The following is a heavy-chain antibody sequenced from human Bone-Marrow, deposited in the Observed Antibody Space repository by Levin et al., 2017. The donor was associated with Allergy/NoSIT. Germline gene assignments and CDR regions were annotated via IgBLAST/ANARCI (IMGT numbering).Heavy chain of an antibody. J-gene: IGHJ5*01. CDR1: GFSIGGACY. D-gene: IGHD6-13*01. CDR3: ASGHNSGWYKEWFDL. CDR2: IYHSGTT. Sequence: PSETLSLTCAVSGFSIGGACYWGWIRQPPGKGLEWIGSIYHSGTTYYNPSLKSRITISRDTSKNQFSLKLSSVTAADTAVYYCASGHNSGWYKEWFDLWGQGTLVTVSS. V-gene: IGHV4-38-2*01.